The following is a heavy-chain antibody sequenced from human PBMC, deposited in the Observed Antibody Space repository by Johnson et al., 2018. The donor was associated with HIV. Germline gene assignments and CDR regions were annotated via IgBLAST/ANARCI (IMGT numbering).Heavy chain of an antibody. V-gene: IGHV3-7*01. D-gene: IGHD3-22*01. CDR2: IKQDGSEK. CDR1: GFTFSSYW. Sequence: VQLVESGGGLVQPGGSLRLSCAASGFTFSSYWMSWVRQAPGTGLEWVANIKQDGSEKYYVDSVKGRFTISRDNAKNSLYLQMNSLRAEDTAVYYCARAVGSGYYSNAFDVWGQGTMATVSS. CDR3: ARAVGSGYYSNAFDV. J-gene: IGHJ3*01.